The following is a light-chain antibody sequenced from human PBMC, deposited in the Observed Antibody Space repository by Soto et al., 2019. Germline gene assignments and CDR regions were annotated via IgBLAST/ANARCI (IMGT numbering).Light chain of an antibody. J-gene: IGLJ1*01. CDR1: SSDVGGYNY. CDR3: SSYTSRSTQV. CDR2: EVS. V-gene: IGLV2-14*01. Sequence: QSALTQPASVSGSPGQSITISCTGTSSDVGGYNYVSWYQHHPGKAPRVMIYEVSNRPSGVSNRFSGSKSGNTASLIISGLQAEDEADYYCSSYTSRSTQVFGTGTKVTVL.